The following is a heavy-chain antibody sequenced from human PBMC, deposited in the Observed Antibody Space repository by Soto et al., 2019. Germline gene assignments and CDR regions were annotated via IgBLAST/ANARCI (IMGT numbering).Heavy chain of an antibody. V-gene: IGHV4-30-4*01. Sequence: QVLLQESGPGLVRPSETLSLSCTVSGASISTGDYYWSLVRQPPGKGLEWIGYIYYSGFTYYNPSLKSRVTISMDTSKSQFSLKLSSVTAADTAVYFCARGVTVFGLVSRFWRDPWGQGTLVTVSS. CDR3: ARGVTVFGLVSRFWRDP. J-gene: IGHJ5*02. CDR2: IYYSGFT. CDR1: GASISTGDYY. D-gene: IGHD3-3*01.